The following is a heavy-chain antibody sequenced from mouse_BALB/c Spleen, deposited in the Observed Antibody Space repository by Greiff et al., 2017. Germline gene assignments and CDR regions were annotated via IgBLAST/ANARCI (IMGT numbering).Heavy chain of an antibody. D-gene: IGHD2-3*01. CDR1: GYTFTSYW. Sequence: VQLQQPGAELVKPGASVKLSCKASGYTFTSYWMHWVKQRPGQGLEWIGEIDPSDSYTNYNQKFKGKATLTVDKSSSTAYMQLSSLTSEDSAVYYCASGWLLRSYAMDYWGQGTSVTVSS. V-gene: IGHV1-69*02. J-gene: IGHJ4*01. CDR2: IDPSDSYT. CDR3: ASGWLLRSYAMDY.